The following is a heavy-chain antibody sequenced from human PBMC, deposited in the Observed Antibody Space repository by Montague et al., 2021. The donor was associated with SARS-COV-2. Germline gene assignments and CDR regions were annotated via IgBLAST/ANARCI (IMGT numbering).Heavy chain of an antibody. D-gene: IGHD3-22*01. V-gene: IGHV4-34*01. CDR1: VGCFSGYY. CDR2: INHSGST. CDR3: ARGRQGTTMVVVVMIGEKYYFDY. Sequence: SETLSLTCAVYVGCFSGYYWSWIRQPPGKGLEWSGEINHSGSTNYNPSLKRRVTMSVDTSKNQFSLKLSSVTAADTAVYYCARGRQGTTMVVVVMIGEKYYFDYWGQGTLVTVSS. J-gene: IGHJ4*02.